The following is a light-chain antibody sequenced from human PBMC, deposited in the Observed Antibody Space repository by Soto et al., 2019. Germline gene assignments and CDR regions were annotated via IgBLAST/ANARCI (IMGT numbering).Light chain of an antibody. J-gene: IGLJ3*02. V-gene: IGLV2-14*01. CDR3: SSYTSSSTQV. CDR1: SSDVGGYNY. CDR2: EVS. Sequence: QSVLTQPASVSGSPGQSITISCTRTSSDVGGYNYVSWYQQHPGKAPKLMIYEVSHRPSGVSNRFSGSKSANTASLTISGLQAEDEADYYCSSYTSSSTQVFGGGTKLTVL.